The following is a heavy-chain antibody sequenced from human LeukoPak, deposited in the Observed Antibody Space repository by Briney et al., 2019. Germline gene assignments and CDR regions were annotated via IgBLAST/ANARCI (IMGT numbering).Heavy chain of an antibody. V-gene: IGHV1-8*01. D-gene: IGHD4-17*01. CDR3: ARSRDYGDYLDY. CDR2: MNSNSGNT. CDR1: GYTFTSYD. J-gene: IGHJ4*02. Sequence: HVASVKVSCKASGYTFTSYDINWVRQATGQGLEWMGWMNSNSGNTGYAQKFQGRVTMTRNTSISTAYMELSSLRSEDTAVYYCARSRDYGDYLDYWGQGTLVTVSS.